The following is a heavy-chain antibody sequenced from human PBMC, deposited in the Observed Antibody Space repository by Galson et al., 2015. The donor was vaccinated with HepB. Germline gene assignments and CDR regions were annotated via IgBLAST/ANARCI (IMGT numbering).Heavy chain of an antibody. CDR1: GFTFSSYA. Sequence: SLRLSCAASGFTFSSYAMHWVRQAPGKGLEWVAVISYDGSNKYYADSVKGRFTISRDNSKNTLYLQMNSLRAEDTAVYYCARLTGYLDYWGQGTLVTVSS. V-gene: IGHV3-30-3*01. CDR3: ARLTGYLDY. J-gene: IGHJ4*02. CDR2: ISYDGSNK. D-gene: IGHD3-16*01.